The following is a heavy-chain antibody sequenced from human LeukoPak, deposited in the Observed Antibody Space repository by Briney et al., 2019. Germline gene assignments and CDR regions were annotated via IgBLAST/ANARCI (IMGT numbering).Heavy chain of an antibody. Sequence: PGGSLRLSCAASGFTFSTYSMNWVRQAPGKGLEWVSAISGSDGSTYYADSVKGRFTISRDNSKNTLYLQMNSLRLEDMAVYYCAKPSGSGVDYWGRGTRVTVSS. CDR1: GFTFSTYS. CDR3: AKPSGSGVDY. D-gene: IGHD1-26*01. CDR2: ISGSDGST. V-gene: IGHV3-23*01. J-gene: IGHJ4*02.